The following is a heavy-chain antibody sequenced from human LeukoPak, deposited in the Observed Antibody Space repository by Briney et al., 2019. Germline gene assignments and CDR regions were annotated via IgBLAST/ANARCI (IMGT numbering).Heavy chain of an antibody. D-gene: IGHD3-10*01. Sequence: SETLSLTCAVYGGSFSGYYWSWIRQPPGKGLEWIGEINRSGSTNYNPSLKSRVTISVDTSKNQFSLKLSSVTAADTAVYYCAREERYYYGSGNFDPWGQGALVTVSS. CDR3: AREERYYYGSGNFDP. CDR2: INRSGST. CDR1: GGSFSGYY. V-gene: IGHV4-34*01. J-gene: IGHJ5*02.